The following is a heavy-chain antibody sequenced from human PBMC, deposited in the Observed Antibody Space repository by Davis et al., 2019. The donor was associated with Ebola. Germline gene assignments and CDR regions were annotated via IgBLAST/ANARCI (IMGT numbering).Heavy chain of an antibody. Sequence: GESLKISCAASGFTFSSYGMHWVRQAPGKGLEWVAVISYDGRNKYYADSVKGRFTISRDNAKNSLYLQMNSLRDEDTAVYYCARVEWLRCLDNWGQGTLVTVSS. CDR1: GFTFSSYG. V-gene: IGHV3-30*03. J-gene: IGHJ4*02. D-gene: IGHD5-12*01. CDR3: ARVEWLRCLDN. CDR2: ISYDGRNK.